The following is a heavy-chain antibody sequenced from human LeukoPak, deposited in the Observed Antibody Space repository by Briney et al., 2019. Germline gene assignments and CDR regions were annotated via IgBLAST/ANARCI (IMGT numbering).Heavy chain of an antibody. Sequence: PGRSLRLSCAACGFTFDDYAMHWVRQAPGKGLEWVSGISWNSGSIGYADSVKGRFTISRDNAKNSLYLQMNSLRAEDTALYYCAKDMRTEYYDILTRYLDYRGQGTLVTVSS. V-gene: IGHV3-9*01. CDR2: ISWNSGSI. D-gene: IGHD3-9*01. J-gene: IGHJ4*02. CDR1: GFTFDDYA. CDR3: AKDMRTEYYDILTRYLDY.